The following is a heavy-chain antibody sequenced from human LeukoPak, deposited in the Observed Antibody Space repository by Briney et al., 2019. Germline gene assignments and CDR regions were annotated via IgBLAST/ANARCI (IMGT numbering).Heavy chain of an antibody. V-gene: IGHV4-4*02. J-gene: IGHJ4*02. Sequence: SETLSLTCAVSGGSISSSNWWSWVRQPPGKGLEWIGEINHSGSTNYNPSLKSRVTISVDTSKNQFSLKLSSVTAADTAVYYCARHYYFLARYYFDYWGQGTLVTVSS. CDR1: GGSISSSNW. CDR2: INHSGST. D-gene: IGHD3-10*01. CDR3: ARHYYFLARYYFDY.